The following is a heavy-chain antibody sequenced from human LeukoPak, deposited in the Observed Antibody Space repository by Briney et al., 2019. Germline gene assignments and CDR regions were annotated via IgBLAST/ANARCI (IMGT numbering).Heavy chain of an antibody. V-gene: IGHV3-23*01. J-gene: IGHJ3*02. Sequence: PGGSLRLSCAASGFTFSSYAMSWVRQAPGKGLEWVSAISGSGGSTYYADSVKGRFTISRDNSKNTLYLQMNSLRAEDTAVYYCAREGGGYSGYSDAFDIWGQGTMVTVSS. D-gene: IGHD5-12*01. CDR3: AREGGGYSGYSDAFDI. CDR1: GFTFSSYA. CDR2: ISGSGGST.